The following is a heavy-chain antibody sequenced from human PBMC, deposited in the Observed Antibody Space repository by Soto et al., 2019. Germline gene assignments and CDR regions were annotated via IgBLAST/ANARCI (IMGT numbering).Heavy chain of an antibody. D-gene: IGHD3-10*01. CDR1: GGSFSGYY. V-gene: IGHV4-34*01. Sequence: QVQLQQWGAGLLKPSETLSLTCAVYGGSFSGYYWSWIRQPPGKGLEWIGEINHSGSTNYNPSLKSRVTISVDTSKNQFSLKLSSVTAADTAVYYCARSPYGSGLDIWGQGTMVTVSS. J-gene: IGHJ3*02. CDR2: INHSGST. CDR3: ARSPYGSGLDI.